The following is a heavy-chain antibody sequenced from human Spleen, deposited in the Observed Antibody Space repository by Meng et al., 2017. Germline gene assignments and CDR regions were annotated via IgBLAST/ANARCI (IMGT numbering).Heavy chain of an antibody. V-gene: IGHV3-21*01. J-gene: IGHJ6*02. Sequence: GGSLRLSCVASGFTFSNYAMNWVRQAPGKGLEWVSSISSSTTYIYYADSVKGRFTISRDNAKNSLNLQMDSLRPEDTAVYYCARDLADSFAYKIRNYYYYAMDVWGQGTTVTVSS. CDR2: ISSSTTYI. D-gene: IGHD5-18*01. CDR3: ARDLADSFAYKIRNYYYYAMDV. CDR1: GFTFSNYA.